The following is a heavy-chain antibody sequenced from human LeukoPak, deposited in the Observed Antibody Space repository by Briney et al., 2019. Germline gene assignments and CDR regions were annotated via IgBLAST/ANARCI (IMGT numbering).Heavy chain of an antibody. CDR1: GFTSSGYA. J-gene: IGHJ4*02. V-gene: IGHV3-64D*09. Sequence: GGSLRLSCSASGFTSSGYAMHWVRQAPGKGLEYVSAISSSGINTHYADSVKGRFTISRDNSKNTLTLQMSSLSAEDTAVYYCVKDHGYSSAWYVRGLDYWGQGILVTVSS. CDR3: VKDHGYSSAWYVRGLDY. CDR2: ISSSGINT. D-gene: IGHD6-19*01.